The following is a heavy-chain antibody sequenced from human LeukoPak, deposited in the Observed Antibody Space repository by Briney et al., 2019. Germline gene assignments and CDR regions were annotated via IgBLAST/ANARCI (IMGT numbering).Heavy chain of an antibody. CDR3: AKDRYYDSSGYYPNFDY. D-gene: IGHD3-22*01. Sequence: GGSLRLSCAASGFTFSSYWMSWVRQAPGKGLEWVAVISYDGSNKYYADSVKGRFTISRDNSKNTLYLQMNSLRAEDTAVYYCAKDRYYDSSGYYPNFDYWGQGTLVTVSS. J-gene: IGHJ4*02. V-gene: IGHV3-30*18. CDR2: ISYDGSNK. CDR1: GFTFSSYW.